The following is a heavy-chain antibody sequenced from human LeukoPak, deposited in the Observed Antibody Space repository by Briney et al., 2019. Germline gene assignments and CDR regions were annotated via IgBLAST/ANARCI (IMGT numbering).Heavy chain of an antibody. D-gene: IGHD3-10*01. CDR1: GGTFSSYA. V-gene: IGHV1-69*04. J-gene: IGHJ4*02. Sequence: SVKVSCKASGGTFSSYAISWVRQAPGQGLEWMGRIIPILGIANYAQKFQGRVTITADKSTSTAYMELSSLRSEDTAVYYCASEFGDTMVRGDIRDWGQGTLVTVSS. CDR2: IIPILGIA. CDR3: ASEFGDTMVRGDIRD.